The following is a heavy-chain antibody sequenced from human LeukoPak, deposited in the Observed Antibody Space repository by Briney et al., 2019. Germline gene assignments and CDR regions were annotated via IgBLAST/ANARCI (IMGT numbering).Heavy chain of an antibody. J-gene: IGHJ4*02. V-gene: IGHV3-48*03. Sequence: PGGSLRLSCAASGFTFSSYEMNWVRQAPGKGLEWVSYMSSSGSTIYYADSVKGRFTISRDNAKNSLYLQMNSLRAEDTAVYYCARGRILLDYWGQGTLVTVSS. CDR1: GFTFSSYE. D-gene: IGHD2/OR15-2a*01. CDR3: ARGRILLDY. CDR2: MSSSGSTI.